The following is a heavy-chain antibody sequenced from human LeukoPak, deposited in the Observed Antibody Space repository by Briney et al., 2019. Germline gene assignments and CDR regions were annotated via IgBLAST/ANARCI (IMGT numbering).Heavy chain of an antibody. CDR3: ATIQDGYNTNSWYFDL. Sequence: ASVKVFCEVSGYTLIELSMHWVRQAPGKGLEWVGGFDPEDGETIYAQKFQGRVTMTEDTSTDTAYMELSSLRSEDTAVYYCATIQDGYNTNSWYFDLWGRGTLVTVSS. D-gene: IGHD5-24*01. V-gene: IGHV1-24*01. CDR1: GYTLIELS. CDR2: FDPEDGET. J-gene: IGHJ2*01.